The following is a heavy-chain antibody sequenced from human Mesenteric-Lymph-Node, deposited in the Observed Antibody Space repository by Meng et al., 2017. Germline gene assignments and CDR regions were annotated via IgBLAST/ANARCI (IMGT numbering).Heavy chain of an antibody. D-gene: IGHD4-17*01. CDR3: ARRYGASAYNWFDP. CDR1: GGSLSGYY. J-gene: IGHJ5*02. CDR2: INHSGST. V-gene: IGHV4-34*01. Sequence: QVQLQQWGAGLLKPSETLSLTCAVYGGSLSGYYWSWIRQPPGKGLEWIGEINHSGSTNYNPSLKSRVTISVDTSKNQFSLKLSSVTAADTAVYYCARRYGASAYNWFDPWGQGTLVTVSS.